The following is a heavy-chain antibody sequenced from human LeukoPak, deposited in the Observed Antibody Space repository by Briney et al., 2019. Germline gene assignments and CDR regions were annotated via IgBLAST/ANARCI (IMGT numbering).Heavy chain of an antibody. CDR3: ARDYDWFDP. D-gene: IGHD4-17*01. Sequence: GGSLRLSCGVSGFTISNNYMTGVRQAPGKGLEWVSVIHKDGSTYYADSVKGRFIISRDNSKNTVYLQMNSLRDEDAAVYYCARDYDWFDPWGQGTLVTVSS. V-gene: IGHV3-53*01. CDR1: GFTISNNY. CDR2: IHKDGST. J-gene: IGHJ5*02.